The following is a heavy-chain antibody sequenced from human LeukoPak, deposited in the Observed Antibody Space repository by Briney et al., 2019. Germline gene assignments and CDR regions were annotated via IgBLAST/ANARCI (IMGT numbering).Heavy chain of an antibody. CDR2: VSYDGSNK. J-gene: IGHJ5*02. CDR1: GFSFSSYA. CDR3: ARDISALSGPNNWFDP. D-gene: IGHD3-3*02. Sequence: GGSLRLSCAASGFSFSSYARHWVRQAPGKGLEWVAVVSYDGSNKYYADSVKGRFTISRDNSKNTQYLQMNSLRGEDTAVYYCARDISALSGPNNWFDPWGQGTLVTVSS. V-gene: IGHV3-30*04.